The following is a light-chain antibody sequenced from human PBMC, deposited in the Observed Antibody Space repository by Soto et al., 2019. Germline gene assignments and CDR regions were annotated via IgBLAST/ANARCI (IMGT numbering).Light chain of an antibody. V-gene: IGKV3-11*01. Sequence: EIVLTQSPATLSLSPGERATLSCRASQSVSSYLAWYQQKPGQAPRLLIYDASNRATGIPARLSGSGYGTDFTINISSLEPDDFAVNYCQQYNNWPPTWTFGQGTKVDIK. CDR2: DAS. J-gene: IGKJ1*01. CDR1: QSVSSY. CDR3: QQYNNWPPTWT.